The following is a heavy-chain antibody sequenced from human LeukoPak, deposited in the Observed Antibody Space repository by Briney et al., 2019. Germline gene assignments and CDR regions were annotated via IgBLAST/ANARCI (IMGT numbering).Heavy chain of an antibody. Sequence: GGSLRLSCAASGFTFSSYSMNWVRQAPGKGLEWVSSTSSSSSYIYYADSVKGRFTISRDNAKNSLYLQMNSLRAEDTAVYYCAREVDTAMVTGDYYYYMDVWGKGTTVTASS. D-gene: IGHD5-18*01. CDR1: GFTFSSYS. J-gene: IGHJ6*03. CDR3: AREVDTAMVTGDYYYYMDV. CDR2: TSSSSSYI. V-gene: IGHV3-21*01.